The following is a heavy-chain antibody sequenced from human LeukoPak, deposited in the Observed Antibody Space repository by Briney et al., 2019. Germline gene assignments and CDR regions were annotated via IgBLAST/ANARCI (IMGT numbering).Heavy chain of an antibody. Sequence: RVASVKVSCKASGGTFSTYGISWVRQAPGQGLQWMGGIIPIFGPANYAQKFQGRVTITADKSASTAYMELRSLRSDDTAVYYCARLCSIRWCLHDWFDPWGLGTLVTVSS. J-gene: IGHJ5*02. CDR2: IIPIFGPA. CDR3: ARLCSIRWCLHDWFDP. D-gene: IGHD2-21*01. V-gene: IGHV1-69*06. CDR1: GGTFSTYG.